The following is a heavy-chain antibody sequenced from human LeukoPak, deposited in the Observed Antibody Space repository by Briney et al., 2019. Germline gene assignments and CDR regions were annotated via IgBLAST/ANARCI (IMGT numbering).Heavy chain of an antibody. Sequence: GGSLRLSCTASGFSFSTYSMTWVRQAPGKGLEWVSSISSTSNYIYYTDSVRGRFTISRDNAKNSLYLQMSSRRAEDTAVYYCARNYYDSSGYPPRGYFDYWGQGTLVTVSS. CDR3: ARNYYDSSGYPPRGYFDY. CDR2: ISSTSNYI. D-gene: IGHD3-22*01. V-gene: IGHV3-21*04. J-gene: IGHJ4*02. CDR1: GFSFSTYS.